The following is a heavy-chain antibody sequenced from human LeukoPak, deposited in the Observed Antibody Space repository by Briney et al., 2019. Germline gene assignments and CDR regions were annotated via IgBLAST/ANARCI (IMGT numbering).Heavy chain of an antibody. D-gene: IGHD6-13*01. J-gene: IGHJ4*02. CDR2: INPNSGGT. V-gene: IGHV1-2*02. CDR1: GYTFTGYY. CDR3: ARPRRGSSQRYDY. Sequence: ASVKVSCKASGYTFTGYYMHWVRQAPGQGLEWMGWINPNSGGTNYAQKFQGRVTMTRDTSISTAYMELSRLRSDDTAVYYCARPRRGSSQRYDYWGQGTLVTVSS.